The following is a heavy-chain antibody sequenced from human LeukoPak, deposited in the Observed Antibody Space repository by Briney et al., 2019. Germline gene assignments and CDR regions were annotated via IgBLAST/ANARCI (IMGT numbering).Heavy chain of an antibody. CDR2: MNPNSGNT. Sequence: ASVKVSCKASGYTFTSYDINWVRQATGQGLEWVGWMNPNSGNTGYAQKFQGRVTMTRNTSISTAYMELSSLRSDDTAVYYCARDRRASRVQLWTPLDYWGQGTLVTVSS. CDR3: ARDRRASRVQLWTPLDY. D-gene: IGHD5-18*01. CDR1: GYTFTSYD. J-gene: IGHJ4*02. V-gene: IGHV1-8*01.